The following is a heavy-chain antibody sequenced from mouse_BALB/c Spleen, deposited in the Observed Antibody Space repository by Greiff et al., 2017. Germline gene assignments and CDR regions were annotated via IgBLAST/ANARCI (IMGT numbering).Heavy chain of an antibody. D-gene: IGHD3-3*01. CDR3: ARRDGPYYFDY. CDR1: GFTFSSYA. Sequence: EVQVVESGGGLVKPGGSLKLSCAASGFTFSSYAMSWVRQTPEKRLEWVASISSGGSTYYPDSVKGRFTISRDNARNILYLQMSSLRSEDTAMYYCARRDGPYYFDYWGQGTTLTVSS. CDR2: ISSGGST. V-gene: IGHV5-6-5*01. J-gene: IGHJ2*01.